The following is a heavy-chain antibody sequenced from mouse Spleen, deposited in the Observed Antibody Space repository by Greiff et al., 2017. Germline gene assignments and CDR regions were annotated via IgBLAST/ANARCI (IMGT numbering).Heavy chain of an antibody. J-gene: IGHJ4*01. V-gene: IGHV5-2*03. Sequence: EVKLVESGGGLVQPGESLKLSCESNEYEFPSHDMSWVRKTPEKRLELVAAINSDGGSTYYPDTMERRFIISRDNTKKTLYLQMSSLRSEDTALYYCARNYRYDGRPYYAMDYWGQGTSVTVSS. CDR3: ARNYRYDGRPYYAMDY. CDR2: INSDGGST. D-gene: IGHD2-14*01. CDR1: EYEFPSHD.